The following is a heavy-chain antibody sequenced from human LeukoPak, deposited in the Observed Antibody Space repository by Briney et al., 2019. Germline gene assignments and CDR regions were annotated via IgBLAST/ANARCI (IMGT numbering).Heavy chain of an antibody. CDR2: IWYDGSNK. D-gene: IGHD6-13*01. J-gene: IGHJ4*02. Sequence: GGSLRLSCAASGFTFSSYGMHWVRQAPGKGLEWVAVIWYDGSNKYYADSVKGRFTISRDNSKNTLYLQTNSLRAEDTAVYYCARCSPLYSSSLPGYWGQGTLVTVSS. V-gene: IGHV3-33*01. CDR1: GFTFSSYG. CDR3: ARCSPLYSSSLPGY.